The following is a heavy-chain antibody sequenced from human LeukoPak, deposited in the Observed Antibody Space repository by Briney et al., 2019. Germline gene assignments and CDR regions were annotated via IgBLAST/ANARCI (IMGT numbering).Heavy chain of an antibody. Sequence: SETLSLTCTVSGGSISSGGYYWSWIRQHPGKGLEWIGYIYYSGNTYYNPSLKSRVTISVDTSKNQFSLKLSSVTAADTAVYYCARGYCTSSSRFARHWFDPWGQGTLVTVSS. J-gene: IGHJ5*02. CDR1: GGSISSGGYY. D-gene: IGHD2-2*01. CDR3: ARGYCTSSSRFARHWFDP. V-gene: IGHV4-31*03. CDR2: IYYSGNT.